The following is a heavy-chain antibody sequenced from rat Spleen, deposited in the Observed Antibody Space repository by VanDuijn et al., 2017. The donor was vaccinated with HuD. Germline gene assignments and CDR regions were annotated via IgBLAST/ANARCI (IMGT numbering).Heavy chain of an antibody. J-gene: IGHJ2*01. D-gene: IGHD4-4*01. V-gene: IGHV5-58*01. Sequence: EVQLVETGGGLVQPGRSLKLSCVASGFTFSTYWMYWVRQAPGKGLEWVSSITPDGGTTYYPDSVKGRFTIPRDNAENTVFLQMNSLRSEDTATYYCAVSGFGYWGQGVMVTVSS. CDR3: AVSGFGY. CDR2: ITPDGGTT. CDR1: GFTFSTYW.